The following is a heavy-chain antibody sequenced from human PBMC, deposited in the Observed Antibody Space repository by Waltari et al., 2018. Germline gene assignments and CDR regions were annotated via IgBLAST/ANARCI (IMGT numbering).Heavy chain of an antibody. CDR2: ISGRGGST. J-gene: IGHJ6*02. CDR3: AKEGAAASGIYYYYGMDV. CDR1: GFTFSSYA. Sequence: EVQLLESGGGLVQPGGSLRLSCAASGFTFSSYAMSWVRQAPGKGLEWVSAISGRGGSTYYADSVKGRFTISRDNSKNTLYLQMNSLRAEDTAVYYCAKEGAAASGIYYYYGMDVWGQGTTVTVSS. V-gene: IGHV3-23*01. D-gene: IGHD6-13*01.